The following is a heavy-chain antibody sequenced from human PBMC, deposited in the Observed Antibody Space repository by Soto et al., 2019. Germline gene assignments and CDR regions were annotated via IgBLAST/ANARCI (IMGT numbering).Heavy chain of an antibody. CDR3: ARDRGYYDILTGFQDGYYYGMDV. J-gene: IGHJ6*02. CDR2: IKQDGSEK. CDR1: GFTFSSYW. V-gene: IGHV3-7*05. D-gene: IGHD3-9*01. Sequence: GGSLRLSCAASGFTFSSYWMSWVRQAPGKGLEWVANIKQDGSEKYYVDSVKGRFTISRDNAKNSLYLQMNSLRAEDTAVYYCARDRGYYDILTGFQDGYYYGMDVWGQGTTVTVSS.